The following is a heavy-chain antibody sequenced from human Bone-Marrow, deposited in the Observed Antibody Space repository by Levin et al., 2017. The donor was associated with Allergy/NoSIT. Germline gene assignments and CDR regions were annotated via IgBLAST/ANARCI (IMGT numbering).Heavy chain of an antibody. D-gene: IGHD2-2*01. J-gene: IGHJ4*02. V-gene: IGHV3-23*01. CDR3: ETGYSTSYYSFVY. Sequence: GGSLRLSCAVSGFTFSSNGMTWVRQAPGKGLEWVSSISRSGSRTYYADSVKVRFTISRANSRNTLSLQLNSLRAEDTAVSHCETGYSTSYYSFVYWGQGTLVTVSS. CDR1: GFTFSSNG. CDR2: ISRSGSRT.